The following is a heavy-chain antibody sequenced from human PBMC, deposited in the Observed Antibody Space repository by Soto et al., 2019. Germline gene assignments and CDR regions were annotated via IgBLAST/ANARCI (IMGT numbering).Heavy chain of an antibody. J-gene: IGHJ5*02. CDR3: ARDRTSRANNWFDP. CDR2: IYTSGST. D-gene: IGHD6-13*01. CDR1: GGSISSYY. Sequence: PSETLSLTCTVSGGSISSYYWSWIRQPAGKGLEWIGRIYTSGSTNYNPSLKSRVTMSVDTSKNQFSLKLSSVTAADTTVYYCARDRTSRANNWFDPWGQGTLVTVS. V-gene: IGHV4-4*07.